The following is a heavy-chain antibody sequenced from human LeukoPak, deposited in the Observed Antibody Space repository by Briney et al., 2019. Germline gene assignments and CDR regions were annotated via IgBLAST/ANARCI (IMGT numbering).Heavy chain of an antibody. CDR2: INPNSGGT. CDR3: ARAHYYGSGSYYIPN. J-gene: IGHJ4*02. D-gene: IGHD3-10*01. CDR1: GYTFTGYY. Sequence: ASVKVSCKASGYTFTGYYMHWVRQAPGQGLEWMGRINPNSGGTNYAQKFQGRVTMTRDTSISTAYMELSRLRSDDTAVYYCARAHYYGSGSYYIPNWGQGTLVTVSS. V-gene: IGHV1-2*06.